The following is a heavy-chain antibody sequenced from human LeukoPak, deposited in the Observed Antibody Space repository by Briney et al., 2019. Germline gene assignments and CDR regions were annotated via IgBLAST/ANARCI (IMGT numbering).Heavy chain of an antibody. Sequence: GGSLRLSCAASGFTFSSYSMXXVRQAPGXXXXXXSSXSXXXSXXXXXDSXXXXXXXSXDNAKNSLYLQMTSLRAEDTAVFYCAMSGYSSSLPEYWGQGTLVTVSS. D-gene: IGHD6-13*01. CDR2: XSXXXSXX. CDR1: GFTFSSYS. J-gene: IGHJ4*02. CDR3: AMSGYSSSLPEY. V-gene: IGHV3-21*01.